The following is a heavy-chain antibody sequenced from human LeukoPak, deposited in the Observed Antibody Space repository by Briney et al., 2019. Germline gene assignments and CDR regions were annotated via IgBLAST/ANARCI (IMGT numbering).Heavy chain of an antibody. CDR3: ARGVKPGASSFAY. J-gene: IGHJ4*02. Sequence: ASVKVSCKPSGDTFRIHYLHWVRQAPGQGLEWMGIINRGDGITGHAQRFQGRVTLTRDTSTSTVYMELSSLRSEDTAIYYCARGVKPGASSFAYWGQGIVVTVSS. CDR2: INRGDGIT. V-gene: IGHV1-46*01. D-gene: IGHD2-2*01. CDR1: GDTFRIHY.